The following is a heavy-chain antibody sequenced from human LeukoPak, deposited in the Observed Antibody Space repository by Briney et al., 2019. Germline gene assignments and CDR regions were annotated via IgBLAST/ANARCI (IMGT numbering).Heavy chain of an antibody. D-gene: IGHD1-26*01. V-gene: IGHV1-69*13. CDR3: ARDNSVGDNAWWFDP. CDR2: IIPIFGTA. J-gene: IGHJ5*02. Sequence: SVKVSCKASGYTFTSYGISWVRQAPGQGLEWMGGIIPIFGTANYAQKFQGRVTITADESTTTAYMELSSLRSEDTAVYYCARDNSVGDNAWWFDPWGQGTLVTVSS. CDR1: GYTFTSYG.